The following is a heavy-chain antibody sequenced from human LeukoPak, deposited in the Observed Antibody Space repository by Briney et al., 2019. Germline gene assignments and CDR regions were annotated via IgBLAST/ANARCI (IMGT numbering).Heavy chain of an antibody. CDR1: GFTFSSYA. J-gene: IGHJ4*02. Sequence: GGSLRLSCAASGFTFSSYAMSWVRQAPGKGLEWVSGISWNSGSMDYADSVKGRFTISRDNAKNSLYLELSSLRPEDTAFYYCAKNPPTRYTSTSFFDYWGQGTLVTVSS. CDR2: ISWNSGSM. D-gene: IGHD6-13*01. CDR3: AKNPPTRYTSTSFFDY. V-gene: IGHV3-9*01.